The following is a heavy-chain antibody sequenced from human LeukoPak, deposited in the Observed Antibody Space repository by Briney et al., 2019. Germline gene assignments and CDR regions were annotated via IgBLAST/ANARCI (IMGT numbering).Heavy chain of an antibody. V-gene: IGHV4-34*01. J-gene: IGHJ4*02. CDR3: ARLSGYDWESFYDY. D-gene: IGHD5-12*01. CDR2: INHSGST. Sequence: SETLSLTCAVYGGSFSGYYWSWIRQPPGKGLEWIGEINHSGSTNYNPSLKSRVTISVDTSKNQFSLKLSSVTAADTAMYYCARLSGYDWESFYDYWGQGTLVTVAS. CDR1: GGSFSGYY.